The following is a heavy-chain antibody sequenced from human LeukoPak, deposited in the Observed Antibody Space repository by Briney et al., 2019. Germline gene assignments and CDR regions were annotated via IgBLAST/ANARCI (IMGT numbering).Heavy chain of an antibody. V-gene: IGHV3-30*02. CDR1: GFTFRSYG. D-gene: IGHD3-10*01. CDR2: IQSDGGNK. CDR3: AKDKSMVRELDY. Sequence: GGSLRLSCTASGFTFRSYGMHWARQAPGRGLEWLAFIQSDGGNKYYADSVKGRFTISRDNSKNTLFLQMNSLRGEDTAVYYCAKDKSMVRELDYWGQGTLVTVSS. J-gene: IGHJ4*02.